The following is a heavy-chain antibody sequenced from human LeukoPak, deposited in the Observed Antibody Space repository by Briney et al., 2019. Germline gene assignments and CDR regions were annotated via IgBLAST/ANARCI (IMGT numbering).Heavy chain of an antibody. Sequence: ASVKGSCKASVYTLTEYFMHWVRQAPGQRLEWMGWSNPNNGDTHYAQKFQGRVTMTRDTSISTAYMDLSRVRSDDTAVYYCARVIVGAVVYAYWGQGTLVTVSS. D-gene: IGHD1-26*01. CDR2: SNPNNGDT. CDR1: VYTLTEYF. V-gene: IGHV1-2*02. CDR3: ARVIVGAVVYAY. J-gene: IGHJ4*02.